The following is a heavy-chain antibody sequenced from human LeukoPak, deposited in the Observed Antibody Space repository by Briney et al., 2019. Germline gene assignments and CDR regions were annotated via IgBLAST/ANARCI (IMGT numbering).Heavy chain of an antibody. Sequence: PSDTLSLTCAVSGYSMSSSNWWGWIRQPPGKGLEWIGYIYYSGSTYYNPSLKSRVTMSVDTSKNQFSLKLSSVTAVDTAVYYCARNAPGYSSGWPVPPYYYGMDVWGKGTTVTVSS. D-gene: IGHD6-19*01. J-gene: IGHJ6*04. CDR1: GYSMSSSNW. CDR2: IYYSGST. V-gene: IGHV4-28*01. CDR3: ARNAPGYSSGWPVPPYYYGMDV.